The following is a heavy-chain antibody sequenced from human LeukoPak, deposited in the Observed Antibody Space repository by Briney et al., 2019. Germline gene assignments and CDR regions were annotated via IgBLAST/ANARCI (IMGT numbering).Heavy chain of an antibody. CDR1: GYSFTSYW. Sequence: GESLKIPCKGSGYSFTSYWIGWVRQMPGKGLEWMGIIYPGDSDTRYSPSFRGQVTISADKSISTAYLQWSSLKASDTAMYYCARRYYNFWSGYEFDYWGQGTLVTVSS. J-gene: IGHJ4*02. D-gene: IGHD3-3*01. V-gene: IGHV5-51*01. CDR3: ARRYYNFWSGYEFDY. CDR2: IYPGDSDT.